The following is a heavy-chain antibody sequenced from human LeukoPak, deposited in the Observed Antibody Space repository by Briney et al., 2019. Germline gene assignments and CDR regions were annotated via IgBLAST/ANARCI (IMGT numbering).Heavy chain of an antibody. V-gene: IGHV1-69*01. J-gene: IGHJ6*03. CDR1: GGTFSSYA. D-gene: IGHD3-10*01. Sequence: SVKVSCKASGGTFSSYAISWVRQAPGQGLEWMGGIIPIFGTANYAQKFQDRVTITADESTSTAYMELSSLRSEDTAVYYCARTGTGYYYYMDVWGKGTTVPVSS. CDR2: IIPIFGTA. CDR3: ARTGTGYYYYMDV.